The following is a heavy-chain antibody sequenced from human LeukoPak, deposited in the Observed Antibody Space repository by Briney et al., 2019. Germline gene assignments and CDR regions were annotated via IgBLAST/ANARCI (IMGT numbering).Heavy chain of an antibody. CDR1: GGSFSGYY. CDR3: ARVGYYYYYMDV. J-gene: IGHJ6*03. V-gene: IGHV4-34*01. Sequence: SETLSLTCAVYGGSFSGYYWSWIHQPPGEGLEWIGEINHSGSTNYNPSLKSRVTISVDTSKNQFSLKLSSVTAADTAVYYCARVGYYYYYMDVWGKGTTITVSS. CDR2: INHSGST.